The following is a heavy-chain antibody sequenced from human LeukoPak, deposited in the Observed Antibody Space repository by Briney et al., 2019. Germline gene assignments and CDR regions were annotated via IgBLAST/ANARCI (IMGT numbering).Heavy chain of an antibody. J-gene: IGHJ6*03. CDR2: IYYSGST. D-gene: IGHD6-13*01. Sequence: SETLSLTCTVSGDSLSRYYWSWIRPPPRKGRGWVGYIYYSGSTNYNPSLKSRVTISVDTSKNQFSLTLSSVTAAHTAVYYCAREDAGYSSSWYGGYYYKDVWGKGTTVTISS. CDR3: AREDAGYSSSWYGGYYYKDV. CDR1: GDSLSRYY. V-gene: IGHV4-59*12.